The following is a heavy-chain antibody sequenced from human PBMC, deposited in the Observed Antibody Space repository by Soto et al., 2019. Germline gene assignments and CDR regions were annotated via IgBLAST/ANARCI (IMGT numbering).Heavy chain of an antibody. CDR3: ARGYGSSPNMELRFGMDV. J-gene: IGHJ6*02. Sequence: QVYLVQSGAEVRRPGASVKVSCTAFGYILTGYSLHWVRQAPGQGLEWMGWIDPNSGATNSAERFHCRVSMTRDTSTSAAYLELRSLRSDDSAVYYCARGYGSSPNMELRFGMDVWGQGTTISVSS. V-gene: IGHV1-2*02. D-gene: IGHD5-18*01. CDR1: GYILTGYS. CDR2: IDPNSGAT.